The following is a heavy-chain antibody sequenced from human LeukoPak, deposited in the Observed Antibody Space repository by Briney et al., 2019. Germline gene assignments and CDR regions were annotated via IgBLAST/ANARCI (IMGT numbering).Heavy chain of an antibody. D-gene: IGHD3-22*01. Sequence: GGSLRLSCAASGFTFSSYAMSWVRQAPGKGLEWVSGISGSGGSTYYADSVKGRFTISRDNSKNTLYLQMNSLRAEDTAVYYCAKDYYDSSGYSLHFDYWGQGTLVTVSS. CDR3: AKDYYDSSGYSLHFDY. V-gene: IGHV3-23*01. J-gene: IGHJ4*02. CDR2: ISGSGGST. CDR1: GFTFSSYA.